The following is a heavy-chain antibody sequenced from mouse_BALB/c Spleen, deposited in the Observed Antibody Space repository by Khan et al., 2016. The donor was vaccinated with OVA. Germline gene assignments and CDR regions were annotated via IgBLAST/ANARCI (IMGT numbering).Heavy chain of an antibody. J-gene: IGHJ2*01. D-gene: IGHD2-3*01. CDR3: ARPAYDGYYDY. Sequence: VQLQESGPELVRPGVSVKISCKGSGYTFTDYAMYWVKQSHAKSLEWIGLISTYSGSTSYNQKFKGKVTMTVDKSSSAAYMELARLTSEDSAIYYCARPAYDGYYDYWGQGTTLTVSS. V-gene: IGHV1S137*01. CDR1: GYTFTDYA. CDR2: ISTYSGST.